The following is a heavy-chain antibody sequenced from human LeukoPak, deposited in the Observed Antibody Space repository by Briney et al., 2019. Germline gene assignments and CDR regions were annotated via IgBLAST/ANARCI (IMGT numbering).Heavy chain of an antibody. CDR1: GFSLRTSGVG. CDR2: IYWNDDK. J-gene: IGHJ4*02. CDR3: AHFRPAYYFDY. Sequence: SGPTLVKPTQTLTLTCTFSGFSLRTSGVGVGWIRQPPGKALEWLALIYWNDDKRYSPSLKSRLTITKDTSKNQVVLTMTNMDPVDTATYYCAHFRPAYYFDYWGQGTLVTVSS. V-gene: IGHV2-5*01.